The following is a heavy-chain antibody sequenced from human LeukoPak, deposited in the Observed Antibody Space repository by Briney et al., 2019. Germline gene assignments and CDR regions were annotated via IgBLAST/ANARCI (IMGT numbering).Heavy chain of an antibody. J-gene: IGHJ5*01. Sequence: SDAVSLTCTGCGGSVSSYYLSWLGQPPGKGLDGIGYIYYSGSTNYNPSLKSRFTISVDRSNNQFSLKLSSVTAADTAVYYCARSMVRGVNHNWFDPWGQGTLVTVSS. D-gene: IGHD3-10*01. CDR3: ARSMVRGVNHNWFDP. V-gene: IGHV4-59*02. CDR2: IYYSGST. CDR1: GGSVSSYY.